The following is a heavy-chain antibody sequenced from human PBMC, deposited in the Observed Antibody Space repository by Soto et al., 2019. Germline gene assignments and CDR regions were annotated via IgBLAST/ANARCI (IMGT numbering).Heavy chain of an antibody. CDR3: ASWHEREHAYDV. Sequence: DVQLVESGGGVIQPGESLRLSCAAFGLTVSGTKYVAWVRQAPGKGLEWVSALYDVFGSFYADSVKGRFTTSSDRSKSTVYLQMNDLRPDDTAVYYCASWHEREHAYDVWGQGTTVIVSS. V-gene: IGHV3-53*01. CDR2: LYDVFGS. J-gene: IGHJ3*01. D-gene: IGHD1-1*01. CDR1: GLTVSGTKY.